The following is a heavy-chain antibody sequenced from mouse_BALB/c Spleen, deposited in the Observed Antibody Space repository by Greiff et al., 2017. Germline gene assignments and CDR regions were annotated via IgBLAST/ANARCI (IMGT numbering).Heavy chain of an antibody. CDR1: GFSLTSYG. V-gene: IGHV2-9*02. Sequence: VKLMESGPGLVAPSQSLSITCTVSGFSLTSYGVHWVRQPPGKGLEWLGVIWAGGSTNYNSALMSRLSISKDNSKSQVFLKMNSLQTDDTAMYYCARDREYGYDGGYAMDDWGQGTSVTVSS. CDR2: IWAGGST. J-gene: IGHJ4*01. D-gene: IGHD2-2*01. CDR3: ARDREYGYDGGYAMDD.